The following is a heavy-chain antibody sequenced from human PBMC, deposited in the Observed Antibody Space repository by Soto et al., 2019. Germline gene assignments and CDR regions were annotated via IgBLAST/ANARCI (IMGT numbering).Heavy chain of an antibody. J-gene: IGHJ4*02. D-gene: IGHD2-15*01. CDR3: ARVVVAATEYYFDY. Sequence: SETLSLTCTVSGGSISSYYWSWIRQPPGKGLEWIGYFYSSGSTNYNPSLKSRVTISVDTSKNQFSLKLSSVTAADTAVYYCARVVVAATEYYFDYWGQGTLVTVSS. CDR1: GGSISSYY. CDR2: FYSSGST. V-gene: IGHV4-59*01.